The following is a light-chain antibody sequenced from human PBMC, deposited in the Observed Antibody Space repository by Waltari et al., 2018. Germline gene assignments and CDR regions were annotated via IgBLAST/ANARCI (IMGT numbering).Light chain of an antibody. V-gene: IGKV3-15*01. CDR1: QNIHAN. CDR3: QQYNKWPPLT. Sequence: EVLMTQSPATLSVSPGETVTLSCRASQNIHANSAWYRQNPGQAPRLLIYGASTRATDIPARFRGSGSGTEFTLTINSLQSEDLGIYYCQQYNKWPPLTFGGGTKVEIK. J-gene: IGKJ4*01. CDR2: GAS.